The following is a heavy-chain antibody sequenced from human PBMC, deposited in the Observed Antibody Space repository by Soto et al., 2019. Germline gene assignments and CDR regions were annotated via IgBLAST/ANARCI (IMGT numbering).Heavy chain of an antibody. CDR2: ISYDVSNK. CDR3: ARSILATYYDRGGGYYYYDGMDV. J-gene: IGHJ6*02. Sequence: QVQLVESGGGVVQPGRSLRLSCAPSGFTFSSYAMHWVRQAPVKGLEWVAVISYDVSNKYYADSVKSRFTISRDNSKNSLYLQMNSLSAEDTAGYYCARSILATYYDRGGGYYYYDGMDVWGQGTTVTVSS. D-gene: IGHD3-3*01. CDR1: GFTFSSYA. V-gene: IGHV3-30*14.